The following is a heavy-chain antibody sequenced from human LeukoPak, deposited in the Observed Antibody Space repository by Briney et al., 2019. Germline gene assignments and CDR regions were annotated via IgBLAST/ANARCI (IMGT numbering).Heavy chain of an antibody. V-gene: IGHV3-23*01. Sequence: GGSLTLSCAASGFTFSSYAMSWVRQAPGKGLEWGSIIIGSGVATYYADSVKGRFTTSRDNSKNTLYLQMNSLRAEDTAVYYCARRYCGGGDCYPLDYWGQGTLVTVSS. CDR2: IIGSGVAT. D-gene: IGHD2-21*02. CDR3: ARRYCGGGDCYPLDY. J-gene: IGHJ4*02. CDR1: GFTFSSYA.